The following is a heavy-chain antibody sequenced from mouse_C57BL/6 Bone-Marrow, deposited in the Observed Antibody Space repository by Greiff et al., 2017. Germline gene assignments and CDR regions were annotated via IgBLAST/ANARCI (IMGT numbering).Heavy chain of an antibody. CDR3: ARPDYGSRYFDV. D-gene: IGHD1-1*01. Sequence: EVMLVESGGGLVKPGGSLKLSCAASGFTFSDYGMHWVRQAPEKGLEWVAYISSGSSTIYYADTVKGRFTISRDNAKNTLFLQMASLRSEDTAMYYCARPDYGSRYFDVWGTGTTVTVSS. CDR1: GFTFSDYG. CDR2: ISSGSSTI. V-gene: IGHV5-17*01. J-gene: IGHJ1*03.